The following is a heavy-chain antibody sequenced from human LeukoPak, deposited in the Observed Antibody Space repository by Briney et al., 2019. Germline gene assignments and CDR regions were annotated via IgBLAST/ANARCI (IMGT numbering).Heavy chain of an antibody. CDR2: INPSGGST. D-gene: IGHD3-16*01. J-gene: IGHJ4*02. CDR3: ARGTTLIRIDPEEGLYYFDY. Sequence: GASVKVSCKASGYTFTSYYMHWVRQAPGQGLEWMGIINPSGGSTSYAQKFQGRVTMTRDTSTSTVYMELSSLRSEDTAVYYCARGTTLIRIDPEEGLYYFDYWGQGTLVTVSS. CDR1: GYTFTSYY. V-gene: IGHV1-46*01.